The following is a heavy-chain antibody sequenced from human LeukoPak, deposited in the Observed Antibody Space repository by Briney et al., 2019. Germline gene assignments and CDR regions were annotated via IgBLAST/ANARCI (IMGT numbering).Heavy chain of an antibody. J-gene: IGHJ4*02. CDR2: INHSGST. CDR1: GGSFSGYY. D-gene: IGHD3-16*01. Sequence: PSETLSLTCAVYGGSFSGYYWSWIRQPPGKGLEWIGEINHSGSTNYNPSLKSRVTISVDTSKNQFSLKLSSVTAADTAVYYCARGYQLKAYVWGSKPPIHWGQGTLVTVSS. V-gene: IGHV4-34*01. CDR3: ARGYQLKAYVWGSKPPIH.